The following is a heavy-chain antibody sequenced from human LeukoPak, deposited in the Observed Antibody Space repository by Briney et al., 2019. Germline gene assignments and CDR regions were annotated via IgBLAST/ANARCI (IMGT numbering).Heavy chain of an antibody. CDR3: ARSGGLWLLTYYFDY. CDR2: INHSGST. D-gene: IGHD3-22*01. CDR1: GGSFSGYY. J-gene: IGHJ4*02. V-gene: IGHV4-34*01. Sequence: SETLSLTCAVYGGSFSGYYWSWIRQPPGKGLEWIGEINHSGSTNYNPSLKSRVTISVDTSKNQFSLKLSSVTAADTAVYFCARSGGLWLLTYYFDYWGQGTLVTVSS.